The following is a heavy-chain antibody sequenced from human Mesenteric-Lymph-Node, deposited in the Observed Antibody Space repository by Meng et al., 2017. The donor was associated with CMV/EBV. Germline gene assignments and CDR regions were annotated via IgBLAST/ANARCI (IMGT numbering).Heavy chain of an antibody. J-gene: IGHJ6*02. D-gene: IGHD1-26*01. V-gene: IGHV3-21*01. Sequence: GESLKISCAASRFTFSSYSMNWVRQAPGKGLEWVSSISSSSSYIYYADSVKGRFTISRDNAKNSLYLQMNSLRAEDTAVYYCARDQYSGSYYYYYGMDVWGQGTTVTVSS. CDR1: RFTFSSYS. CDR3: ARDQYSGSYYYYYGMDV. CDR2: ISSSSSYI.